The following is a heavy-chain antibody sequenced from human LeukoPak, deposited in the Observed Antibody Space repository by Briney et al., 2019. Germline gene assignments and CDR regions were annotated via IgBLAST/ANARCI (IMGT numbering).Heavy chain of an antibody. V-gene: IGHV3-74*01. CDR1: GFTFSSYL. CDR2: IDSDGTST. D-gene: IGHD4-17*01. J-gene: IGHJ5*02. Sequence: GGSLRLSCAASGFTFSSYLMHWVRQAPGKGLVWVSRIDSDGTSTRYADSVKGRFTISRDNAKNTLYLQMNSLRVEDTAVYYCAREVSGDSWYNWFDPWGQGTLVTVSS. CDR3: AREVSGDSWYNWFDP.